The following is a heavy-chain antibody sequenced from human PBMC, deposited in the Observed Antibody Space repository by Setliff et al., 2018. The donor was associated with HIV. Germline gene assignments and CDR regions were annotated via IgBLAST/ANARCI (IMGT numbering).Heavy chain of an antibody. Sequence: GGSLRLSCAASGFTFSAYDMSWVRQAPGKGLEWVSVIYSGGTTYYADSVKGRFTISRDNSKNTLYLQMNSLRAEDTAVYYCARGRRDSSGYYSYYFDYWGQGTLVTVSS. CDR1: GFTFSAYD. J-gene: IGHJ4*02. CDR2: IYSGGTT. D-gene: IGHD3-22*01. CDR3: ARGRRDSSGYYSYYFDY. V-gene: IGHV3-53*01.